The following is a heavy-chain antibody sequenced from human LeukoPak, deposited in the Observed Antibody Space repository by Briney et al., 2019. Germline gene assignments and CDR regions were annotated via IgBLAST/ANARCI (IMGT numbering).Heavy chain of an antibody. Sequence: PSETLSLTCTVSGYSISSGYYWGWIRQPPGKGLEWIGEIYHSGSTNYNPSLKSRVTISVDKSKNQFSLKLSSVTAADTAVYYCARQTGYYGFWGQGTLVTVSS. CDR2: IYHSGST. J-gene: IGHJ4*02. CDR1: GYSISSGYY. CDR3: ARQTGYYGF. V-gene: IGHV4-38-2*02.